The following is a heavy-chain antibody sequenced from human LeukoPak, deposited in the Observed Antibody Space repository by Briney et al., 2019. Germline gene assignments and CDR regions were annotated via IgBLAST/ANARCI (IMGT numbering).Heavy chain of an antibody. CDR2: ISYDGSNK. CDR1: GFTFSSYA. CDR3: ARESLGIAAGGHDY. J-gene: IGHJ4*02. V-gene: IGHV3-30-3*01. Sequence: GGSLRLSCAASGFTFSSYAMRWVRQAPGKGLEWVAVISYDGSNKYYADSVKGRFTISRDNSKNTLYLQMNSLRAEDTAVYYCARESLGIAAGGHDYWGQGTLVTVSS. D-gene: IGHD6-13*01.